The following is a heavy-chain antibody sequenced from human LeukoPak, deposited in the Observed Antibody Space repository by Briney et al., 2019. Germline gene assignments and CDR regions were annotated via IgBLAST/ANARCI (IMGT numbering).Heavy chain of an antibody. J-gene: IGHJ4*02. CDR2: ISSSSSYI. Sequence: GGSLRLSCAASGFTFSSYSMNWVRQAPGKGLEWVSSISSSSSYIYYADSVKGRFTISRDNAKNSLYLQMNSLRAEDTAVYYCARDPGSGWYILGYFDYWGQGTLVTVSS. CDR1: GFTFSSYS. D-gene: IGHD6-19*01. V-gene: IGHV3-21*01. CDR3: ARDPGSGWYILGYFDY.